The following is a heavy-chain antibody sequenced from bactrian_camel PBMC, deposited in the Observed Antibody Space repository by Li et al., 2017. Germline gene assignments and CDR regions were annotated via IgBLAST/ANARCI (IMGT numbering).Heavy chain of an antibody. CDR2: IDGDGRT. D-gene: IGHD2*01. Sequence: HVQLVESGGGSVQAGGSLRLSCVAPGYTGSKYCLGWFRQRPGEERARVATIDGDGRTTYADSVKGRFTISRDNAKTTHYLQMNSLQPEDTAVYYCAAGYLRNGGYCRSGANYYWGQGTQVTVS. CDR3: AAGYLRNGGYCRSGANYY. J-gene: IGHJ4*01. CDR1: GYTGSKYC. V-gene: IGHV3S26*01.